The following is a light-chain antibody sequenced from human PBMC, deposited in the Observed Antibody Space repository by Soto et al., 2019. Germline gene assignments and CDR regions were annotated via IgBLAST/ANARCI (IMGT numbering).Light chain of an antibody. J-gene: IGLJ1*01. Sequence: VLTQPASVSGSPGQSITISCTGTSSDVGGYNYVSWYQQHPGKAPKLMIYEVSNRPSGVSNRFSGSKSGNTASLTISGLQAEDEADYYCSSYTSSSTPYVFGTGNKVTV. CDR1: SSDVGGYNY. V-gene: IGLV2-14*01. CDR3: SSYTSSSTPYV. CDR2: EVS.